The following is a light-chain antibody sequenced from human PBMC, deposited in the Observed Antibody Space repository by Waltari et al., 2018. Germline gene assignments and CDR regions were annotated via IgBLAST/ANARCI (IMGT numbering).Light chain of an antibody. CDR2: STN. CDR1: SGSVSYNYY. CDR3: VLYVGGGSWV. V-gene: IGLV8-61*01. J-gene: IGLJ3*02. Sequence: QTVVTQEPSFSVSPGGTVTLTCGLSSGSVSYNYYPIWFQQTPGQAPRTLSYSTNTRSSGVSDRFSGSILVNKAALTITGAQANDESDYYCVLYVGGGSWVFGGGTKLTVL.